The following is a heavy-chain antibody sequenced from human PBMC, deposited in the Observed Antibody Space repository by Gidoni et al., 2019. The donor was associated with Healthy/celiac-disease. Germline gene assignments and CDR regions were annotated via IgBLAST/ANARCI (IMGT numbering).Heavy chain of an antibody. CDR3: ARDRSPMVRGAHDY. V-gene: IGHV3-21*01. D-gene: IGHD3-10*01. CDR2: ISSSSSYI. J-gene: IGHJ4*02. Sequence: EVQLVESGGGLVKPGGSLRLSCAASGFTFRSYSMNWVRQAPGKGLEWVSSISSSSSYIYYADSVKGRFTISRDNAKNSLYLQMNSLRAEDTAVYYCARDRSPMVRGAHDYWGQGTLVTVSS. CDR1: GFTFRSYS.